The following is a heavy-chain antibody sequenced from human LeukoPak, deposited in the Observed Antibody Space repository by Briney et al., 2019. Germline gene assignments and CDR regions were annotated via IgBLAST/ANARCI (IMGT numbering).Heavy chain of an antibody. V-gene: IGHV4-39*01. CDR3: ASILLSSHYYFNY. D-gene: IGHD2/OR15-2a*01. Sequence: SETLSLTCTVSGGSISSSSYYWGWIRQPPGKGLEWIGSIYYSGSTYYNPSLKSRVTISVDTSKNQFSLKLSSVTAADTAVHYCASILLSSHYYFNYWGQGTLVTVSS. CDR2: IYYSGST. J-gene: IGHJ4*02. CDR1: GGSISSSSYY.